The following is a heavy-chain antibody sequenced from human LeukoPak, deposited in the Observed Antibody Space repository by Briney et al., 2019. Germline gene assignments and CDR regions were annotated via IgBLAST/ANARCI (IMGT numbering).Heavy chain of an antibody. J-gene: IGHJ4*02. D-gene: IGHD2-15*01. CDR1: IFTFHTYS. CDR3: ARERRSCSGGSCYGSGDFDN. V-gene: IGHV3-48*04. CDR2: ISAGSEII. Sequence: GGSLRLSCAASIFTFHTYSMNWVRQAPGRGREGVSYISAGSEIIYYADSVKGRFTIPRDNGKSSLYLQLSSLRVEDTAIYYCARERRSCSGGSCYGSGDFDNWGQGTLVTVSS.